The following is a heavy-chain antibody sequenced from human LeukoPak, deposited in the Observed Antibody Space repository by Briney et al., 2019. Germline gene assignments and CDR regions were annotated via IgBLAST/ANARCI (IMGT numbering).Heavy chain of an antibody. D-gene: IGHD1-7*01. Sequence: GGSLRLSCAASGFTFSNSAMSWVRQAPGKRLEWVSSISGSGVNTYYADSVKGRFTIFRDNSKNTLYLQMNSLRVEDTAVYYCAKDSHWNYDWFDPWGQGTLVIVSS. CDR3: AKDSHWNYDWFDP. V-gene: IGHV3-23*01. J-gene: IGHJ5*02. CDR1: GFTFSNSA. CDR2: ISGSGVNT.